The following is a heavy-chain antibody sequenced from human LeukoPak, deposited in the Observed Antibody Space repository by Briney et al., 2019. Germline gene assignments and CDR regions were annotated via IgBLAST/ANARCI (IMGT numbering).Heavy chain of an antibody. CDR1: GFTFSSYS. CDR3: ARVLGLQSARGDAFDI. J-gene: IGHJ3*02. D-gene: IGHD5-24*01. Sequence: PGGSLRLSCAASGFTFSSYSMNWVRQAPGKGLVWVSRINSDGSSTSYADPVKGRFTISRDNAKNTLYLQMNSLRAEGTAVYYCARVLGLQSARGDAFDIWGQGTMVTVSS. V-gene: IGHV3-74*01. CDR2: INSDGSST.